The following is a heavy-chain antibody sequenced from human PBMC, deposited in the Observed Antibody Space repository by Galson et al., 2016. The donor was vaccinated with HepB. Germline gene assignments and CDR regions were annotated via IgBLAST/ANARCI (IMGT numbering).Heavy chain of an antibody. V-gene: IGHV3-7*04. CDR2: INQDGTEK. Sequence: SLRLSCAASGLTFSNFWMTWVRQAPGKGLEWVATINQDGTEKHYLDSVRGRFTISRDNAKSSLFLQMNSLRAEDTAVYFCARAYQYTLDYWGQGTLVTVSS. D-gene: IGHD1-1*01. J-gene: IGHJ4*02. CDR1: GLTFSNFW. CDR3: ARAYQYTLDY.